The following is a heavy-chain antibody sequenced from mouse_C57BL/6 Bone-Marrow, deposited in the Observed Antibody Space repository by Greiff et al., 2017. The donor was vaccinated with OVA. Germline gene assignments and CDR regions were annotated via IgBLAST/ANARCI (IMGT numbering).Heavy chain of an antibody. CDR2: ISSGSSTI. J-gene: IGHJ4*01. CDR1: GFTFSDYG. D-gene: IGHD1-1*01. CDR3: ARFYYGFYYAMDY. Sequence: EVKLVESGGDLVKPGGSLKLSCAASGFTFSDYGMHWVRQAPGKGLEWVAYISSGSSTIYYADTVKGRFTIARDNAKNTLFLQMTSLRSEDTDMYYCARFYYGFYYAMDYWGQGTSVTVSS. V-gene: IGHV5-17*01.